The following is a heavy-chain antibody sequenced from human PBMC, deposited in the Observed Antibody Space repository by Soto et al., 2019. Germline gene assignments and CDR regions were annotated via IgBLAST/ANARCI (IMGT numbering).Heavy chain of an antibody. CDR1: GYTFTGYY. D-gene: IGHD3-3*01. J-gene: IGHJ5*02. CDR3: ARPYYDFWSGYSSYNWFDP. CDR2: INPNSGGT. V-gene: IGHV1-2*02. Sequence: ASVKVSCKASGYTFTGYYMHWVRQAPGQGLEWMGWINPNSGGTNYAQKFQGGVTMTRDTSISTAYMELSRLRSDDTAVYYCARPYYDFWSGYSSYNWFDPWGQGTLVTVSS.